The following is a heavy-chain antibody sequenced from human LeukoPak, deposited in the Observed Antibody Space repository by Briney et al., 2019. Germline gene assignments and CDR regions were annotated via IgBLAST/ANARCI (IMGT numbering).Heavy chain of an antibody. CDR2: ISSNGGST. CDR1: GFTFSSYA. D-gene: IGHD6-13*01. CDR3: ARTQSSSGYSSSWLFDY. V-gene: IGHV3-64*01. J-gene: IGHJ4*02. Sequence: PGGSLRLSCAASGFTFSSYAMHWVRQAPGKGLEYVSAISSNGGSTYYANSVKGRFTISRDNSKNTLYLQMGSLRAEDMAVYYCARTQSSSGYSSSWLFDYWGQGTLVTVSS.